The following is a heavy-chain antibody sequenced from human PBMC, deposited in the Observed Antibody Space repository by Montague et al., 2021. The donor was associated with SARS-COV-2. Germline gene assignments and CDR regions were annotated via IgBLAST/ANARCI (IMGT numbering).Heavy chain of an antibody. V-gene: IGHV3-7*01. CDR2: IKQDGSEK. J-gene: IGHJ6*02. Sequence: SLRLSCAASGFTFSSYWMSWVRQAPGKGLEWVANIKQDGSEKYYVDSVKGRFTISRDNAKNSLYLQMNSLSAEDTAVYYCARDPPFDWPSGMDVWGQGTTVTVSS. CDR3: ARDPPFDWPSGMDV. CDR1: GFTFSSYW. D-gene: IGHD3-9*01.